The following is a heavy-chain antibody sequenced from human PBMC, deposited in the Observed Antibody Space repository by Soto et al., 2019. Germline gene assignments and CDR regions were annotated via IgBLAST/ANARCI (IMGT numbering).Heavy chain of an antibody. CDR1: GGTFSSYA. V-gene: IGHV1-69*05. J-gene: IGHJ4*02. CDR3: ARGVRGYSAYVPGY. Sequence: ASVKVSCKASGGTFSSYAISWVRQAPGQGLEWMGGIIPIFGTANYAQKFQGRVTMARDTSTSTVYMELSSLRSEDTAVYYCARGVRGYSAYVPGYWGQGTLVTVSS. D-gene: IGHD5-12*01. CDR2: IIPIFGTA.